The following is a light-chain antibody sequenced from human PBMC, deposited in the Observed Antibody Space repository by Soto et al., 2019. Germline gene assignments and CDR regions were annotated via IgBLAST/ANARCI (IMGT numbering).Light chain of an antibody. V-gene: IGKV1-5*01. CDR2: DAS. J-gene: IGKJ1*01. CDR3: QQFAISTT. Sequence: IQMTQSPSTLSASVGDRVTITCRASHNIERWMAWYQQKPGKAPSLLIFDASTLHSGVPSRFSGSGSGTDFTLTITSLQPDDFATYYCQQFAISTTFGQGTKVDIK. CDR1: HNIERW.